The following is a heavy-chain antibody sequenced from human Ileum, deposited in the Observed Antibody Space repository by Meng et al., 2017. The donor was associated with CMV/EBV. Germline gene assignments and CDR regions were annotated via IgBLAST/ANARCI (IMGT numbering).Heavy chain of an antibody. CDR1: GGSFSGYY. CDR2: INHSGST. J-gene: IGHJ4*02. V-gene: IGHV4-34*01. Sequence: TLSLTCGVYGGSFSGYYWSWIRQPPGKGLEWIGEINHSGSTNYNPSLKSRVTISVDTSKNQFSLKLSSVTAADTAVYYCARGSEAGYYWGQGTLVTVSS. CDR3: ARGSEAGYY.